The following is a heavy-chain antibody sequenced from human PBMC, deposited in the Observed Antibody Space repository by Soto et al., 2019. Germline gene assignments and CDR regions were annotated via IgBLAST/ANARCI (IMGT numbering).Heavy chain of an antibody. CDR3: AKRADLRFLEWLLVNWFDP. Sequence: GGSLRLSCAASGFTFSSYAMRWVRQAPGKGLEWVSAISGSGGSTYYADSVKGRFTISRDNYKNTLYLQMNSLRAEDTAVYYCAKRADLRFLEWLLVNWFDPWGQGTLVTVSS. CDR2: ISGSGGST. J-gene: IGHJ5*02. CDR1: GFTFSSYA. D-gene: IGHD3-3*01. V-gene: IGHV3-23*01.